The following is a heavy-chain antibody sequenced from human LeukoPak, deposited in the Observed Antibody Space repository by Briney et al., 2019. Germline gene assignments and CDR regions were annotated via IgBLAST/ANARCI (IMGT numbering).Heavy chain of an antibody. CDR2: INHSGST. D-gene: IGHD6-13*01. Sequence: PSETLSLTFAVYGGSFSGYYWSWIRQPPGKGLEWIGEINHSGSTNYNPSLKSRVTISVDTSKNQFSLKLSSVTAADTAVYYCARVGGGINIAASFDYWGQGTLVTVSS. CDR3: ARVGGGINIAASFDY. CDR1: GGSFSGYY. J-gene: IGHJ4*02. V-gene: IGHV4-34*01.